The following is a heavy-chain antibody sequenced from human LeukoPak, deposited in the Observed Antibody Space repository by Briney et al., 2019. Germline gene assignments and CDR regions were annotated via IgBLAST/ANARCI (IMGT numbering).Heavy chain of an antibody. J-gene: IGHJ4*02. D-gene: IGHD2-21*01. Sequence: PSETLSLTCAVSGGSISSSHWWSWVRQPPGKGLEWIGGIHHGEETKYNPSLKGRVTISVDTSKNQFSLKLSSVTAADTAVFYCARHLSRDSYCSGDCYHFDYWGQGTLVTVSS. CDR1: GGSISSSHW. V-gene: IGHV4-4*02. CDR3: ARHLSRDSYCSGDCYHFDY. CDR2: IHHGEET.